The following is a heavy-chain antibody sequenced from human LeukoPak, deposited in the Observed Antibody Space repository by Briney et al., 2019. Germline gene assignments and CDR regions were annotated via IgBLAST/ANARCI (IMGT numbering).Heavy chain of an antibody. CDR3: ARNSSSGWFDP. D-gene: IGHD3-22*01. Sequence: SETLSLTCTVSGGSISSSSYYWGWIRQPPGKGLEWIGCIYYSGSTHYNPSLKSRVSISVDTSKNQFSLKLSSVTAADTALYYCARNSSSGWFDPWGQGTLVTVSS. J-gene: IGHJ5*02. CDR2: IYYSGST. V-gene: IGHV4-39*01. CDR1: GGSISSSSYY.